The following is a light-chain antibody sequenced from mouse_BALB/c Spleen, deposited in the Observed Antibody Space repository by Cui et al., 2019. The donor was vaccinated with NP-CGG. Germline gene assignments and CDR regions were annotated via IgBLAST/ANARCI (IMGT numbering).Light chain of an antibody. V-gene: IGLV1*01. J-gene: IGLJ1*01. Sequence: HAVLTPESPLTTSPGETVTLTCRASSGAVTTSNYANWVQEKPDHLFTGLIGGTNNRTPGIPARFSGSLIGDKDALTITGAQTEDEAMYFCALWYSSHWVFGGGTKLTVL. CDR2: GTN. CDR1: SGAVTTSNY. CDR3: ALWYSSHWV.